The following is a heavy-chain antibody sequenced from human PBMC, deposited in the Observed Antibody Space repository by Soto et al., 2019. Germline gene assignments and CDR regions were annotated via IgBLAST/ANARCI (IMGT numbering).Heavy chain of an antibody. CDR2: INPNSGGT. CDR3: ARESVLTGTHHFDS. V-gene: IGHV1-2*02. CDR1: GYSFTGQY. J-gene: IGHJ4*02. D-gene: IGHD1-7*01. Sequence: ASVKLSCKASGYSFTGQYIHWVRQAPGQGLEWMGWINPNSGGTNCAQKFQGRVTMTRDTSTSTAYMELSRLISDDTAVYYCARESVLTGTHHFDSWGQGTRVTVSS.